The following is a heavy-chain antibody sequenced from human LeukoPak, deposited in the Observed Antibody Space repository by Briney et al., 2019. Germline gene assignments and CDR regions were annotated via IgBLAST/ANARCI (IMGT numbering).Heavy chain of an antibody. CDR3: AKVLKDYYDSSGYWPGPNFDY. J-gene: IGHJ4*02. CDR2: ISGSGGST. CDR1: GFTFSSYA. D-gene: IGHD3-22*01. Sequence: PGGSLRLSCAASGFTFSSYAMSWVSQAPGKGLEWVSAISGSGGSTYYADSVKGRFTISRDNSKNTLYLQMNSLRAEDTAVYYCAKVLKDYYDSSGYWPGPNFDYWGQGTLVTVSS. V-gene: IGHV3-23*01.